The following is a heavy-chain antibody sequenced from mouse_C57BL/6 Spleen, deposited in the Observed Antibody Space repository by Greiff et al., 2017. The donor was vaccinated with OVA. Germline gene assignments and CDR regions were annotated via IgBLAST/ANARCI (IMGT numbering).Heavy chain of an antibody. J-gene: IGHJ4*01. Sequence: QVQLQQSGPGLVQPSQSLSITCTVSGFSLTSYGVHWVRQSPGKGLEWLGVIWSGGSTDYNAAFISRLSISKDNSKSQVFFKMNSLQADDTAIYYCAHVGDYDGGEYYYAMDYWGQGTSVTVSS. CDR2: IWSGGST. D-gene: IGHD2-4*01. V-gene: IGHV2-2*01. CDR1: GFSLTSYG. CDR3: AHVGDYDGGEYYYAMDY.